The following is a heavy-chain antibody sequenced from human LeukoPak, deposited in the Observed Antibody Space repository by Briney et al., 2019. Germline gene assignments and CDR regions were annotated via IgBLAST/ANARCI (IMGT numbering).Heavy chain of an antibody. D-gene: IGHD6-19*01. CDR2: IKQDGSEK. CDR1: GYTFSGYW. V-gene: IGHV3-7*01. J-gene: IGHJ3*02. Sequence: GGSMRLSCAASGYTFSGYWMSWVRQAPGKGLEWVANIKQDGSEKYYVDSVKGRFTISRDNAKNSLYLQMNSLRAEDTAVYYCARESRWLGAFDIWGQGTMVNVSS. CDR3: ARESRWLGAFDI.